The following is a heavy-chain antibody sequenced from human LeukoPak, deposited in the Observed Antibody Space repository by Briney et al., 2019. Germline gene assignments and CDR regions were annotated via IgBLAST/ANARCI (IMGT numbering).Heavy chain of an antibody. J-gene: IGHJ4*02. D-gene: IGHD6-6*01. V-gene: IGHV1-18*01. CDR2: ISTYNDNT. Sequence: APVKVCCKASGYTFTSYDISWVRQSPGQGLEWMGWISTYNDNTHYAQKLQGRVTMTTDTSTSTVYMELKSLRSDDTAVYYCARIQSRIIAARPGNPAFDYWGRGTLVSVSS. CDR1: GYTFTSYD. CDR3: ARIQSRIIAARPGNPAFDY.